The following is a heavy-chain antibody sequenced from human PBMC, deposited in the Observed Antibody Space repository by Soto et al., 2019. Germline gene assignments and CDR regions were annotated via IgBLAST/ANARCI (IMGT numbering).Heavy chain of an antibody. D-gene: IGHD2-15*01. V-gene: IGHV3-66*01. J-gene: IGHJ4*02. CDR3: ASGYCSGGSCYPAY. Sequence: GGSLRLSCAASGFTVSRNYMTWVRQAPGEGPEWVSTIASGDRTYYGDSVKGRFTISRDNSKNTLYLQMNSLRADDTAVYYCASGYCSGGSCYPAYWGQGTLVTVSS. CDR2: IASGDRT. CDR1: GFTVSRNY.